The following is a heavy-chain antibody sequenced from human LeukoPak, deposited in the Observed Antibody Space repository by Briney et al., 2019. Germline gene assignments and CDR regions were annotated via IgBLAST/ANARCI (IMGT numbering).Heavy chain of an antibody. D-gene: IGHD3-3*01. Sequence: SETLSLTCSVSGGSNSSSYWSWIRQPAGKGREWIGRIYTTGNTDYNPSLKSRVTMSVDTSKNQFSLNLSSVTAADTAVYYCARADPIFGVVMIDYWGQGTLVTVSS. V-gene: IGHV4-4*07. CDR1: GGSNSSSY. CDR3: ARADPIFGVVMIDY. J-gene: IGHJ4*02. CDR2: IYTTGNT.